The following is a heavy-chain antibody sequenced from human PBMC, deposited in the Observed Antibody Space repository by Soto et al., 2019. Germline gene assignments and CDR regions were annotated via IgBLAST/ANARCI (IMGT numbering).Heavy chain of an antibody. D-gene: IGHD1-20*01. Sequence: SLRLSFSPSLLSFTHFSMVCVCQAPGKGLEWISYIHRTGSPVYYAESVKGRFTLSRDNAKTSLSLQMNSLRAEDTAVYFCARLFYNWNSWVDSWGRGTLVTVSS. CDR2: IHRTGSPV. J-gene: IGHJ4*02. CDR3: ARLFYNWNSWVDS. CDR1: LLSFTHFS. V-gene: IGHV3-11*01.